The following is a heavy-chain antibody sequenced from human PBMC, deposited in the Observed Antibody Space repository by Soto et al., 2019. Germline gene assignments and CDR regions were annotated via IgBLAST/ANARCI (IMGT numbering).Heavy chain of an antibody. CDR2: IYYSGST. V-gene: IGHV4-61*01. J-gene: IGHJ4*02. CDR1: GGSVSSGSYY. Sequence: SETLSLTCTVSGGSVSSGSYYWSWIRQPPGKGLEWIGYIYYSGSTNYNPSLKSRVTISVDTSKNQFSLKLSSVTAADTAVYYCARSLSIAAADYYFDYWGQGTLVTVSA. D-gene: IGHD6-13*01. CDR3: ARSLSIAAADYYFDY.